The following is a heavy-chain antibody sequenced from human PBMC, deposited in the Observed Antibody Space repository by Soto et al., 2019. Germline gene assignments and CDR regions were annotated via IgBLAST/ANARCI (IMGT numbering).Heavy chain of an antibody. Sequence: EVQLVESGGGLIQPGGSLRLSCAASGFTVNSNYMSWVRQAPGKGLEWVSVIYSGGSTYYADSVKGRFTISRDNSKNTLYLQMNSLRAEDTAVYHCARVDTYYYDSSAYPDGFDIWGQETMVTVSS. CDR2: IYSGGST. J-gene: IGHJ3*02. V-gene: IGHV3-53*01. D-gene: IGHD3-22*01. CDR3: ARVDTYYYDSSAYPDGFDI. CDR1: GFTVNSNY.